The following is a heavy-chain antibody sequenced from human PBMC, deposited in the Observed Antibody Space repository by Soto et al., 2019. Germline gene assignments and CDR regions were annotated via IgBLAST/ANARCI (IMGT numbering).Heavy chain of an antibody. D-gene: IGHD6-19*01. J-gene: IGHJ4*02. V-gene: IGHV4-61*08. CDR2: ILSGGGT. CDR1: CGSVSIDAYY. Sequence: SEALSVTCSVSCGSVSIDAYYWSWVRQPPGKTLEWIGFILSGGGTGTNPSLRSRLSISVDTSRNQFSLRLTSVTASDTGVYFCAKGFSSGWYVDSWGRGTLVTVSS. CDR3: AKGFSSGWYVDS.